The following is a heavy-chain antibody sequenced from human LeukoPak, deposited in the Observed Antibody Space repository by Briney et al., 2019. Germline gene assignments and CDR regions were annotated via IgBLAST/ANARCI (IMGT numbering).Heavy chain of an antibody. V-gene: IGHV1-8*01. CDR2: MNPNSGNT. Sequence: GASVKVSCKASGYTFTSYDINWVRRAPGQGLEWMGWMNPNSGNTGYAQKFQGRVTMTRNTSISTAYMELSSLRSEDTAVYYCARGLSKLPYYDFWSGYYRDYYYGMDVWGQGTTVTVSS. D-gene: IGHD3-3*01. CDR3: ARGLSKLPYYDFWSGYYRDYYYGMDV. J-gene: IGHJ6*02. CDR1: GYTFTSYD.